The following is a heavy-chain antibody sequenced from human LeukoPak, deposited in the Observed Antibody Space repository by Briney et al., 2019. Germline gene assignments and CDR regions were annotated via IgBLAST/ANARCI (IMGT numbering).Heavy chain of an antibody. V-gene: IGHV1-18*01. CDR3: ARGQLWLLSWFDP. CDR2: ISAYNGNT. J-gene: IGHJ5*02. CDR1: VYTFTIYG. Sequence: ASVTVSRKSSVYTFTIYGISWVRQAPGQGLEWVGWISAYNGNTNYAQKLQGRVTMTTDTSTSTAYMELRSLRSDDTAVYYCARGQLWLLSWFDPWGQGTLVTVSS. D-gene: IGHD5-18*01.